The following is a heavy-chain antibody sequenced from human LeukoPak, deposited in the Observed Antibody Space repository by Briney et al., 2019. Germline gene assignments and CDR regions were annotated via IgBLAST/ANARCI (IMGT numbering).Heavy chain of an antibody. D-gene: IGHD6-19*01. CDR1: GFTFSSYS. CDR2: ISSSSSTI. V-gene: IGHV3-48*01. Sequence: GGSLRLSCAASGFTFSSYSMNWVRQAPGKGLEWVSYISSSSSTIYYADSVKGRFTISRDNAKNSLYLQMNRLRAEDTAVYHCAREQWLVIWGQGTLVTVSS. CDR3: AREQWLVI. J-gene: IGHJ4*02.